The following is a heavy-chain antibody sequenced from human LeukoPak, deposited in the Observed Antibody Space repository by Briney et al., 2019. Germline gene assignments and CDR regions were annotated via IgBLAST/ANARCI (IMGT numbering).Heavy chain of an antibody. V-gene: IGHV3-23*01. CDR1: GFNFNYYA. CDR3: ARHDSFIPY. Sequence: GGSLRLSCAASGFNFNYYAVSWVRQAPGKGLEWVSGISDNEGRTYYTDSVKGRFTISRDKTRNTVYLQMNNLRADDTAVYFCARHDSFIPYWGQGTLVTVSS. D-gene: IGHD5-18*01. J-gene: IGHJ4*02. CDR2: ISDNEGRT.